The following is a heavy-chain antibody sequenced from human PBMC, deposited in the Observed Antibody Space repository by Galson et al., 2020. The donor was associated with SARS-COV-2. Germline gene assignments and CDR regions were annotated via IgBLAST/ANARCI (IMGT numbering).Heavy chain of an antibody. CDR1: GFTFTTYW. J-gene: IGHJ4*01. D-gene: IGHD3-16*01. Sequence: GGSLRLSCAASGFTFTTYWMSWVRQAPGKGLEWVANIKQDGSEKYYVDSVKGRFTISRDNAKNSLDLQMNSLRAEDTAVYYCARDPWGPYSDWGHGTLVTVSS. V-gene: IGHV3-7*01. CDR3: ARDPWGPYSD. CDR2: IKQDGSEK.